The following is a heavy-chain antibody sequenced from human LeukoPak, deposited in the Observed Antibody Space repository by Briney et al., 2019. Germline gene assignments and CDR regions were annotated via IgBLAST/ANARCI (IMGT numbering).Heavy chain of an antibody. CDR1: GFTFSSYS. V-gene: IGHV3-21*01. CDR2: ISSSSSYI. CDR3: ARSSGKRSDYLYGY. D-gene: IGHD4-17*01. J-gene: IGHJ4*02. Sequence: GGSLRLSCAASGFTFSSYSMNWVRQAPGKGLEWVSSISSSSSYIYYADSVKGRFTISRDNAKNSLYLQMNSLRAEDTAVYYCARSSGKRSDYLYGYWGQGTLVTVSS.